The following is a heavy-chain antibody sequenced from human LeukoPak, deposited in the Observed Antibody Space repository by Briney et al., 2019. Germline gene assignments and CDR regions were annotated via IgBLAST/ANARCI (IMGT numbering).Heavy chain of an antibody. D-gene: IGHD1-14*01. Sequence: GGSLRLSCAASGFTFSSYAMNWVRQAPGKGLEWVSGINSSGGGTYYADSVKGRFTISRDNSKNTLYLQMNSLRAEDTAVYYCAKPARTDYTDYWGQGTLVTVSS. CDR3: AKPARTDYTDY. J-gene: IGHJ4*02. V-gene: IGHV3-23*01. CDR1: GFTFSSYA. CDR2: INSSGGGT.